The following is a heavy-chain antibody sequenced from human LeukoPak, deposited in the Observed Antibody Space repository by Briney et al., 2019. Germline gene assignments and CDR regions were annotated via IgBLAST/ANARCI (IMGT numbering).Heavy chain of an antibody. CDR2: IYYSGST. CDR1: GGSISSGGYS. CDR3: ARDPLQNDYGDYGKDY. Sequence: TLSLTCAVSGGSISSGGYSWSWIRQPPGKGLEWIGYIYYSGSTYYNPPLKSRVTISVDTSKNQFSLKLSSVTAADTAVYYCARDPLQNDYGDYGKDYWGQGTLVTVSS. V-gene: IGHV4-30-2*01. J-gene: IGHJ4*02. D-gene: IGHD4-17*01.